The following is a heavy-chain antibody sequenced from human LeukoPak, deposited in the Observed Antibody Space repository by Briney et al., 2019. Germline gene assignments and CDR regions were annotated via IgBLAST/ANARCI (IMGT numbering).Heavy chain of an antibody. Sequence: GSLRLSCAASGFTFSSYAMSWVRQAPGKGLEWIGYIYYSGSTYYNPSLKSRVTISVDTSKNQFSLKLSSVTAADTAVYFCASPRGDDSGGYYTWYFHHWGQGILVTVSS. CDR1: GFTFSSYA. CDR2: IYYSGST. D-gene: IGHD3-22*01. CDR3: ASPRGDDSGGYYTWYFHH. J-gene: IGHJ1*01. V-gene: IGHV4-59*08.